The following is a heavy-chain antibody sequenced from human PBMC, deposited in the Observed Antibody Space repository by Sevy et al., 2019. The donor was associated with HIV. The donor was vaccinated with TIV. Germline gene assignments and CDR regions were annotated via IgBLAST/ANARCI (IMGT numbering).Heavy chain of an antibody. D-gene: IGHD2-21*01. CDR2: MYFSGRT. J-gene: IGHJ4*02. CDR3: ARQGGIVDRAFDF. Sequence: SETLSLTCSVSGGSISRSSYDWGWIRQPPGKRLEWIGSMYFSGRTSYNPSLKSRITISVDTSKNQFSLKLTSVTVADTAVYYCARQGGIVDRAFDFWGQRTLVTVSS. V-gene: IGHV4-39*01. CDR1: GGSISRSSYD.